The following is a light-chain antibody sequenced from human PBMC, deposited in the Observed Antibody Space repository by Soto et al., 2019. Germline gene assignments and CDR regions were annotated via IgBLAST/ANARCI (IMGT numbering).Light chain of an antibody. Sequence: DIQMTQSPSTLSASVGDRVIITCRASQSISNWLAWYQQKPGRAPKLLIYRAADLENGVPSRFSGSAIESGTEFTLTINSLQPDDFATYYCQQYNSYPYTFGQGTKLEIK. CDR2: RAA. J-gene: IGKJ2*01. CDR3: QQYNSYPYT. CDR1: QSISNW. V-gene: IGKV1-5*03.